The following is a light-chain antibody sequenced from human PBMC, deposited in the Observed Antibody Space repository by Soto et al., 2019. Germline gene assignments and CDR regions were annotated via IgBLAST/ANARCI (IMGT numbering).Light chain of an antibody. V-gene: IGLV2-23*01. J-gene: IGLJ1*01. CDR3: CSYAGSSTIYV. CDR1: SSDVGSYNL. CDR2: EGS. Sequence: QSVLTQPASVSGSPGPSITISCTGTSSDVGSYNLVSWYQQHPGKAPKLMIYEGSKRPSGVSNRFSGSKSGNTASLTISGLQAEDEADYYCCSYAGSSTIYVFGTGTKVTVL.